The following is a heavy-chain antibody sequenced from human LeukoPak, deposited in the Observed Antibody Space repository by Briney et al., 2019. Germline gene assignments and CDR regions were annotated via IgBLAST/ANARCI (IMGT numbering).Heavy chain of an antibody. CDR2: IYYSGST. V-gene: IGHV4-31*03. J-gene: IGHJ3*02. D-gene: IGHD3-9*01. CDR3: SLSRYYDILTGDPGAFDI. CDR1: GGSISSGGYY. Sequence: PSQTLSLTCTVSGGSISSGGYYWSWIRQHPGKGLEWIGYIYYSGSTYYNPPLKSRVTISVDTSKNQFSLKLSSVTAADTAVYYCSLSRYYDILTGDPGAFDIWGQGTMVTVSS.